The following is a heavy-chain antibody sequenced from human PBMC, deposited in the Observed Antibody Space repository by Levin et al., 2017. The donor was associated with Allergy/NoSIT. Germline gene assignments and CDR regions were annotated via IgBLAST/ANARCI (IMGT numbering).Heavy chain of an antibody. CDR3: ATRRGGGSGYFDY. J-gene: IGHJ4*02. D-gene: IGHD3-16*01. CDR1: GFTFSSNW. Sequence: GESLKISCAASGFTFSSNWMNWVRQAPGKGLECVASIKQDGSEKHYVDSVKGRFTISRDNAKNSLYLQMNNLGAEDTAVYFCATRRGGGSGYFDYWGQGTLVTVSS. CDR2: IKQDGSEK. V-gene: IGHV3-7*01.